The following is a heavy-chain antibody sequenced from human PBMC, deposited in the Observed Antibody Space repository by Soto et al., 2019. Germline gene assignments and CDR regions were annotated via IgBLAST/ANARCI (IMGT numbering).Heavy chain of an antibody. Sequence: ASVKVSCKASGYTFTGYYMHWVRQAPGQGLEWMGWINPNSGGTNYAQKFQGRVTMTRDTSISTAYMELSRLRSDDTAVYYCARVAAQHFWSGYLGYYYYGMDVWGQGTTVTVSS. CDR1: GYTFTGYY. CDR3: ARVAAQHFWSGYLGYYYYGMDV. J-gene: IGHJ6*02. CDR2: INPNSGGT. D-gene: IGHD3-3*02. V-gene: IGHV1-2*02.